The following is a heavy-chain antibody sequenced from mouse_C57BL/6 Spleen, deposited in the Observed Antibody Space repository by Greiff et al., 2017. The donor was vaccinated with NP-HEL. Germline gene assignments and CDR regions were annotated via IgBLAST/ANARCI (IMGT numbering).Heavy chain of an antibody. CDR1: GFTFSDYY. J-gene: IGHJ2*01. D-gene: IGHD4-1*01. Sequence: EVMLVESEGGLVQPGSSMKLSCTASGFTFSDYYMAWVRQVPEKGLEWVANINYDGSSTYYLDSLKSRFIISRDNAKNILYLQMSSLKSEDTATYYCAREGLGLDYWGQGTTLTVSS. V-gene: IGHV5-16*01. CDR2: INYDGSST. CDR3: AREGLGLDY.